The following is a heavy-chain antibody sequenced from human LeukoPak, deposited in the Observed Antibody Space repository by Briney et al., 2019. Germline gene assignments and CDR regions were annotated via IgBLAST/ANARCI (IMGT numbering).Heavy chain of an antibody. V-gene: IGHV1-69*06. J-gene: IGHJ6*03. Sequence: ASVKVSCKASGGTFRNYAISWVRQAPGQGLEFMGGITPIYETTNYAQKLQGRVTITADKSTSTAYMELSSLTSEDTAVYYCAKGGPVTSPYYYYYYMDVWGKGTTVTVSS. CDR3: AKGGPVTSPYYYYYYMDV. CDR1: GGTFRNYA. CDR2: ITPIYETT. D-gene: IGHD4-17*01.